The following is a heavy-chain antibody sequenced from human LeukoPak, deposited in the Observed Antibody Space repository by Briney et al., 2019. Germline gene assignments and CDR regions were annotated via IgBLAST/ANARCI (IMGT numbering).Heavy chain of an antibody. V-gene: IGHV4-59*01. D-gene: IGHD1-1*01. J-gene: IGHJ4*02. CDR3: ARALSDRGFNSGVSFLGIFDY. Sequence: SETLSLTCTVSGGSITNYFWTWIRQPPGKGLEWIGYIYNSGGTDYNPSLKSRVTISVDTSKNQFSLKLSSVTAADTAVYYCARALSDRGFNSGVSFLGIFDYWGQGTLATVSS. CDR1: GGSITNYF. CDR2: IYNSGGT.